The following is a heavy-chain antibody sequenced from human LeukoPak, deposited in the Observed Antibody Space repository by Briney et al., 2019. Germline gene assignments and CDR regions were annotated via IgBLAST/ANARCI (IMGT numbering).Heavy chain of an antibody. CDR2: IYPGDSDT. D-gene: IGHD2-15*01. Sequence: GESLKISCKGSGYSFTSYWIGWVRQMPGKGLGWMGIIYPGDSDTRYSPSFQGQVTISADKSIRIAYLQWSSLKASDTAMYYCARSQGYCSGDSCLQGDWFDPWGQGTLVTVSS. J-gene: IGHJ5*02. CDR1: GYSFTSYW. CDR3: ARSQGYCSGDSCLQGDWFDP. V-gene: IGHV5-51*01.